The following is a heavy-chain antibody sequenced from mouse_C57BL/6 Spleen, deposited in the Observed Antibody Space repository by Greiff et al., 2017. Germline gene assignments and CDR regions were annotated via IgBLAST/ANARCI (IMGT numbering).Heavy chain of an antibody. Sequence: VKLVESGPELVKPGASVTISCKASGYAFSSSWMNWVKQRPGKGLEWIGRIYPGDGDTNYNGKFKGKATLTADKSSSTAYMQLSSLTSEDSAVYFCVREGGGTFAYWGQGTLVTVSA. V-gene: IGHV1-82*01. J-gene: IGHJ3*01. D-gene: IGHD4-1*01. CDR2: IYPGDGDT. CDR3: VREGGGTFAY. CDR1: GYAFSSSW.